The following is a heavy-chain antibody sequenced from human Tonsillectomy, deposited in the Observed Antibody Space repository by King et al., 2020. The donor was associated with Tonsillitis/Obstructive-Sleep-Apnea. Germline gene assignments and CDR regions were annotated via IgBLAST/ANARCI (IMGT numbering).Heavy chain of an antibody. J-gene: IGHJ6*03. Sequence: VQLVESGGVVVQPGGSLRLSCAASGFTFDDYTMHWVRQAPGKGLEWVSLISWDGGSTYYADSVKGRFTISRDNSKNSLYLQMNSLRTEDTALYYCAKARGRYSSYYMDVWGKGTTVTVSS. V-gene: IGHV3-43*01. CDR2: ISWDGGST. CDR3: AKARGRYSSYYMDV. CDR1: GFTFDDYT. D-gene: IGHD6-13*01.